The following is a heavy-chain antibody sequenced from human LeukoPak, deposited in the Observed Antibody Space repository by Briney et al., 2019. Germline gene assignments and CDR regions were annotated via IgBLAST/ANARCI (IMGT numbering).Heavy chain of an antibody. CDR3: ARTRDGYNFGPFDF. CDR1: GFTFSSYR. J-gene: IGHJ4*02. CDR2: ISSSSRHT. D-gene: IGHD5-24*01. V-gene: IGHV3-21*01. Sequence: GGSLRLSCAASGFTFSSYRMNWVRQAPGKGQEWVALISSSSRHTYNADSVKGRFTISRDNAKNSLYLEMNRLRVEDTAVYYCARTRDGYNFGPFDFWGQGTLVTVSS.